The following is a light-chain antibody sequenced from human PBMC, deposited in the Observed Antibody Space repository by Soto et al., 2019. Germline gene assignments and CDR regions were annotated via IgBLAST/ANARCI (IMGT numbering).Light chain of an antibody. CDR3: QQRSIWPPIT. Sequence: EIVMTQSPATLSVSPGERATLSCRASQSVSSNLAWYQQKPGQAPRLLIFGASIRDTGIPDRFSGSGSGTDFTLTISSLEPEDFAVYFCQQRSIWPPITFGQGTRLEIK. CDR1: QSVSSN. J-gene: IGKJ5*01. CDR2: GAS. V-gene: IGKV3-11*01.